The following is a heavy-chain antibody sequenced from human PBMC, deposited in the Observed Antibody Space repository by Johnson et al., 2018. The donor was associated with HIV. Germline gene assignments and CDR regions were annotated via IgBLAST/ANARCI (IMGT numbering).Heavy chain of an antibody. CDR1: GFTFSNYA. V-gene: IGHV3-30*04. CDR3: AKDPRIAAAGTEGAFDI. D-gene: IGHD6-13*01. J-gene: IGHJ3*02. Sequence: QVQLVESGGGLVQPGGSLRLSCADSGFTFSNYAMQWVRQAPGKGLKWVAVMSYDGSNKYYADSVKGRFTISRDNSKNTLYLQMNSLRAEDTAVYYCAKDPRIAAAGTEGAFDIWGQGTMVTVSS. CDR2: MSYDGSNK.